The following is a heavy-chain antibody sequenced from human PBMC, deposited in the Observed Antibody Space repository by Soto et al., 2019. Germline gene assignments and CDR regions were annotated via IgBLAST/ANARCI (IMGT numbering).Heavy chain of an antibody. CDR1: GGSISSGGYY. Sequence: SETLSLTCTVSGGSISSGGYYWSWIRQHPGKGLEWIGYIYYSGSTYYNPSLKSRVTISVDTSKNQFSLKLSSVTAADTAVYYCARAWGYGDPTLSRWGQGTLVTVSS. V-gene: IGHV4-31*03. CDR3: ARAWGYGDPTLSR. CDR2: IYYSGST. J-gene: IGHJ4*02. D-gene: IGHD4-17*01.